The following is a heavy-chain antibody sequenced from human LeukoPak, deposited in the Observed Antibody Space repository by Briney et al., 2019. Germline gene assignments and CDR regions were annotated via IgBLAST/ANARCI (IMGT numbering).Heavy chain of an antibody. CDR2: ISWNSGSI. V-gene: IGHV3-9*01. J-gene: IGHJ4*02. CDR3: AKGAPRLYIAAAGYFDY. CDR1: GFTFDDYA. Sequence: GGSLRLSCAASGFTFDDYAMHWVRQAPGKGLEWVSGISWNSGSIGYADSVKGRFTISRDNAKNSLYLQMNSLRAEDTASYYCAKGAPRLYIAAAGYFDYWGQGTLVTVSS. D-gene: IGHD6-13*01.